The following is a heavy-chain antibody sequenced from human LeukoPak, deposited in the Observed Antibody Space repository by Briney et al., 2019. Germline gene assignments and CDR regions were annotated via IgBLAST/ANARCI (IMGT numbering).Heavy chain of an antibody. CDR1: GVSMYGHY. CDR3: ARGRDRGYSSNTDSYYYYMDV. J-gene: IGHJ6*03. Sequence: SETLSLTSTVSGVSMYGHYWTSLRQPPGHGRKWCGCTYCSGRTNYNPSLKSRVTISIDTSTNQFSLRLSSVTAADTAVYFCARGRDRGYSSNTDSYYYYMDVWGKGTTVTVSS. CDR2: TYCSGRT. D-gene: IGHD5-18*01. V-gene: IGHV4-59*11.